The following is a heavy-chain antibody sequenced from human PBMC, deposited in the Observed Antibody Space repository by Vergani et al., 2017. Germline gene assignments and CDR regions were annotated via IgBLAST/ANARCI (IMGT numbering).Heavy chain of an antibody. CDR1: GFSFRNAW. CDR3: TTDPRFCGDGSFYWLRDHHYYGMDV. Sequence: EVQLVESGGGIVKPGGSLRLSCVASGFSFRNAWMNWVRRTPGKGLEWVGRIKITFDRGTTDYAAAVKGRLTISRDDSKNTLFLQMNGLKTEDIGVYYCTTDPRFCGDGSFYWLRDHHYYGMDVWGQGTTVTVSS. J-gene: IGHJ6*02. V-gene: IGHV3-15*07. CDR2: IKITFDRGTT. D-gene: IGHD2-21*01.